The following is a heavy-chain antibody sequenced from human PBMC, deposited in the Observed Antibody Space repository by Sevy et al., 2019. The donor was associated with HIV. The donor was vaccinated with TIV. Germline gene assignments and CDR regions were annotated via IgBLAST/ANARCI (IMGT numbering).Heavy chain of an antibody. CDR2: ISYDGSNK. V-gene: IGHV3-30*18. J-gene: IGHJ5*02. D-gene: IGHD6-13*01. Sequence: GGSLRLSCAASGFTFSSYGMHWVRHAPGKGLEWVAVISYDGSNKYYADSVKGRFTISRDNSKNTLYLQMNSLRAEDTAVYYCAKDRIAAALRNWFDPWGQGTLVTVSS. CDR3: AKDRIAAALRNWFDP. CDR1: GFTFSSYG.